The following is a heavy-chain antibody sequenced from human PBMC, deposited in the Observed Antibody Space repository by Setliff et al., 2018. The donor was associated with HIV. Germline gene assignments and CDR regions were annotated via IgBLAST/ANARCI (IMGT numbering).Heavy chain of an antibody. V-gene: IGHV1-8*01. CDR2: INPYSGNT. J-gene: IGHJ5*01. Sequence: ASVKVSCKASGYTFTSYDINWVRQATGHGLEWMGWINPYSGNTGYAQKFQGRGTMTKETSTSTAYLELSNLRAEDTAVYYCVRGIYDSSGFWYPHGDSWGQGTLVTVSS. D-gene: IGHD3-22*01. CDR1: GYTFTSYD. CDR3: VRGIYDSSGFWYPHGDS.